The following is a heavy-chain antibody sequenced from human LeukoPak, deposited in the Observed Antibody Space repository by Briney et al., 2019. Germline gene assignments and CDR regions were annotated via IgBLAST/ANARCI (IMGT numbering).Heavy chain of an antibody. CDR2: ISHTGSTI. V-gene: IGHV3-48*03. CDR1: GFTFSSYE. CDR3: VRDKRFGDVRIRAFDI. Sequence: EGSLRLSCAASGFTFSSYEMDWVRQAPGKGLEWVSYISHTGSTIYYAESVKGRFTISRDNAKNSLYLQMNSLRAEDTAVYYCVRDKRFGDVRIRAFDIWGQGTMVTVSS. D-gene: IGHD3-10*01. J-gene: IGHJ3*02.